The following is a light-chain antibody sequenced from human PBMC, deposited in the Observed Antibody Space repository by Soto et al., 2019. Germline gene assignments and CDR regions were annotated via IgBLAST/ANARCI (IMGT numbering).Light chain of an antibody. V-gene: IGKV1-39*01. Sequence: DIQMTQSPSSLSASVGDRVIITCRASQSISNHLNWYQQTPGKAPKLLIFAASSLQSGVPSRFSGSRSGPDFTLTISRLEPEDFAVYYCQQSINWPPLTFGQGTRLEIK. CDR3: QQSINWPPLT. CDR2: AAS. CDR1: QSISNH. J-gene: IGKJ5*01.